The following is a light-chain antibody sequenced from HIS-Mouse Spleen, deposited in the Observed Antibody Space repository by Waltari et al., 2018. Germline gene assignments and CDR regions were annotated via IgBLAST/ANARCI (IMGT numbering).Light chain of an antibody. Sequence: QSALTQPRSVSGSPGQSVTISCPGTSSAVGGYNDVPWYQQHPGNSPKLMIYDVSKRPSGVPDRFSGSKSGNTASLTISGLQAEDEADYYCCSYAGSYTGVFGTGTKVTVL. CDR3: CSYAGSYTGV. V-gene: IGLV2-11*01. CDR1: SSAVGGYND. CDR2: DVS. J-gene: IGLJ1*01.